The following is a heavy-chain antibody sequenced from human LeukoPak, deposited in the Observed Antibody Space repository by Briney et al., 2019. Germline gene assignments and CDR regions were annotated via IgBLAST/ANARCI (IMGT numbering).Heavy chain of an antibody. D-gene: IGHD3-9*01. Sequence: SETLSLTCTVSGGSISSSSYYWGLIRQPPGKGLEWIGSSYYSGSTYYNPSLQRRGTISVDTSKTQFSLKLSSVTAADTAVYYCARDAAIFPGQGYYGMDVWGQGTTVTVSS. CDR3: ARDAAIFPGQGYYGMDV. V-gene: IGHV4-39*07. CDR2: SYYSGST. J-gene: IGHJ6*02. CDR1: GGSISSSSYY.